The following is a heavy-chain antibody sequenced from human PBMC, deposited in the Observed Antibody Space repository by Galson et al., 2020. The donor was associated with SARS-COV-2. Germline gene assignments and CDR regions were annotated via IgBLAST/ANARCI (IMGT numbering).Heavy chain of an antibody. J-gene: IGHJ4*02. Sequence: ASETLSLTCTVSGGSISSYRWTWIRQPAGKGLEWIGHIHTSGTTSYNPSLRSRVTMSVDTSKNQFSLKLSSVTAADTAVYYCARAGRALGAQGDYWGQGTLVTVSS. CDR3: ARAGRALGAQGDY. CDR1: GGSISSYR. D-gene: IGHD1-26*01. V-gene: IGHV4-4*07. CDR2: IHTSGTT.